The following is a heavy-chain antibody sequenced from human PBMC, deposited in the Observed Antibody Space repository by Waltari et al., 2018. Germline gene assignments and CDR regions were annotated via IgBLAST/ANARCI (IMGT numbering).Heavy chain of an antibody. CDR2: INWNGGST. CDR1: GFTFDDYG. Sequence: EVQLVESGGGVVRPGGSLRLSCAASGFTFDDYGMSWVRQAPGKGLEWVSGINWNGGSTGYADSVKGRFTISRDNAKNSLYLQMNSLRAEDTALYHCARTSDYDFWSGPGSQWGQGTLVTVSS. V-gene: IGHV3-20*01. CDR3: ARTSDYDFWSGPGSQ. J-gene: IGHJ4*02. D-gene: IGHD3-3*01.